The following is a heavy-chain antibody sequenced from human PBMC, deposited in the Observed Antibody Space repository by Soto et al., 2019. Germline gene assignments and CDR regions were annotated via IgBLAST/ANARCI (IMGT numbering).Heavy chain of an antibody. CDR1: GFTFSNAW. D-gene: IGHD3-16*02. V-gene: IGHV3-15*07. Sequence: GGSLRLSCAASGFTFSNAWMNWVRQAPGKGLEWVGRIKSKTDGGTTDYAAPVKGRFTISRDDSKNTLYLQMNSLKTEDTAVYYCTSFNAIYYYYGMDVWGQGTTVTVSS. J-gene: IGHJ6*02. CDR2: IKSKTDGGTT. CDR3: TSFNAIYYYYGMDV.